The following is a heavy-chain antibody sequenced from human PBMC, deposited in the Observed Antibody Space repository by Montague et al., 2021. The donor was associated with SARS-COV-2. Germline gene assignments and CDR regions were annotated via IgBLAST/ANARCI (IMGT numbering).Heavy chain of an antibody. CDR2: IYYSGTT. D-gene: IGHD3-10*01. Sequence: SETLSLTCSVSSGSIISSGYYWGWIRQPGGKELESIGNIYYSGTTXYXXXXQXRGTISVDTSKNHLSLRLSSVTAADTAVYFCARGMIRGVTTPFDYWGQGSQVTVSS. CDR3: ARGMIRGVTTPFDY. J-gene: IGHJ4*02. V-gene: IGHV4-39*02. CDR1: SGSIISSGYY.